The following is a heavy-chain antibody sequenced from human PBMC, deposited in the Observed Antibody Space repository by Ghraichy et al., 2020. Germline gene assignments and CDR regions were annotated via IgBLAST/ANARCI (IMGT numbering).Heavy chain of an antibody. V-gene: IGHV1-18*01. CDR2: ISAYKGNA. Sequence: VKVSCKASGYTFNSYGFAWVRQAPGEGLEWMGWISAYKGNANYAQKFQGRVTMTTDTSTSTAYMELKSLRSDDTAVYYCARDYSSGEQNWFGPWGQGTLVIVSS. J-gene: IGHJ5*02. D-gene: IGHD3-22*01. CDR3: ARDYSSGEQNWFGP. CDR1: GYTFNSYG.